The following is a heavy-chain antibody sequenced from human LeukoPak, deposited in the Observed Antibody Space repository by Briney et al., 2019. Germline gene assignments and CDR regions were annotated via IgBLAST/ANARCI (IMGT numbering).Heavy chain of an antibody. J-gene: IGHJ4*02. CDR1: GFTFSSYG. V-gene: IGHV3-33*01. CDR2: IWYEGSNK. CDR3: ARNGGPYYYDSSGYYCGY. Sequence: GRSLRLSCAAYGFTFSSYGMHWVRQAPGKGLEWVAVIWYEGSNKYYADSVKGRFTISRDNSKTTLYLQMNSLRAEDTAVYYCARNGGPYYYDSSGYYCGYWGQGPLVTVSS. D-gene: IGHD3-22*01.